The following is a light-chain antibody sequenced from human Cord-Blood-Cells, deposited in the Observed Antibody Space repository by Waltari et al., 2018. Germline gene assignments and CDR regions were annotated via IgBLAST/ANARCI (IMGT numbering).Light chain of an antibody. Sequence: DFPMTQSPSTLSASVGDRVTITCRASQSISSWLAWYQQKPGKAPKLLIYKASSLESGVPSRFSGSGSGTEFTLTISSLQPDDFATYYCQQYNSYSRTFDQGP. J-gene: IGKJ1*01. CDR2: KAS. CDR3: QQYNSYSRT. CDR1: QSISSW. V-gene: IGKV1-5*03.